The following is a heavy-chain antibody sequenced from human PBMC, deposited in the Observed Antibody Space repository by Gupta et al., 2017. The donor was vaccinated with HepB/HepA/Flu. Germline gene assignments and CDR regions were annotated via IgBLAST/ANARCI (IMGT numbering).Heavy chain of an antibody. J-gene: IGHJ1*01. V-gene: IGHV4-4*02. D-gene: IGHD3-22*01. Sequence: QVQLQESGPGLVKPSGTLSLTCAVSGGSLSSSSLWSWVRQPPGKGLEWIGEIYGSGNTNYNPSLTSRVTISIDKSKNQFSLKLSSVTAADTAVYYCATMKDYFDSSGYLTEYFQHWGQGTLVIVSS. CDR1: GGSLSSSSL. CDR2: IYGSGNT. CDR3: ATMKDYFDSSGYLTEYFQH.